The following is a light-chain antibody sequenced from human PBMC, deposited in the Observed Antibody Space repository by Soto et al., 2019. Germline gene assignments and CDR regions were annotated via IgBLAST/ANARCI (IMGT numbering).Light chain of an antibody. J-gene: IGLJ2*01. CDR3: SSYTSNSTLE. CDR2: DVS. CDR1: SSDVGGYNF. Sequence: QSVLTQPASVSGSPGQSITISCTGTSSDVGGYNFVCWFQQHPGKAPKLMIYDVSNRPSGVSNRFSGSKSGNTASLTISGLQADDEADYYCSSYTSNSTLEFGGGTKVTVL. V-gene: IGLV2-14*01.